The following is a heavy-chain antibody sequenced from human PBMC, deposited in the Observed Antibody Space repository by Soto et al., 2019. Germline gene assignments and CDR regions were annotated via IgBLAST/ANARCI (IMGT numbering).Heavy chain of an antibody. D-gene: IGHD2-2*01. CDR2: INHSGST. Sequence: SETLSLTCAVYGGSFSGYYWSWIRQPPGKGLEWIGEINHSGSTNYNPSLKSRVTISVDTSKNQFSLKLSSVTAADTAVYYCARGTRDIVVVPAAMNYYYGMDVWGQGTTVTVSS. CDR3: ARGTRDIVVVPAAMNYYYGMDV. V-gene: IGHV4-34*01. J-gene: IGHJ6*02. CDR1: GGSFSGYY.